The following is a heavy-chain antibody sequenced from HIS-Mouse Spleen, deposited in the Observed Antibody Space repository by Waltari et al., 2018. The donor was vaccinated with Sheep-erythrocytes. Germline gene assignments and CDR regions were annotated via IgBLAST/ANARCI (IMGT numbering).Heavy chain of an antibody. J-gene: IGHJ3*02. V-gene: IGHV4-34*01. Sequence: QVQLQQWGAGLLKPSETLSLTCAVYGGSVSGYCWSWIRQPQGKGMGWIGEINHSGSTNYNPSLKSRVTISVDTSKNQFSLKLSSVTAADTAVYYCALSVDLAGAFDIWGQGTMVTVSS. CDR1: GGSVSGYC. D-gene: IGHD6-19*01. CDR3: ALSVDLAGAFDI. CDR2: INHSGST.